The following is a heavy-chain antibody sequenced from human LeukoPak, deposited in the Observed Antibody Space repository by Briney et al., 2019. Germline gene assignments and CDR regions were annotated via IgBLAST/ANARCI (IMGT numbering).Heavy chain of an antibody. Sequence: GGSLRLSCAASGFTFSSYWMSWVRQAPGKGLEWVANIKQDGSEKYYVDSVKGRFTISRDNAKNSLYLQMNSLRAEDTAVYYCARGRRKIVVVPAATAPDYWGQGTLVTVSS. CDR3: ARGRRKIVVVPAATAPDY. CDR1: GFTFSSYW. V-gene: IGHV3-7*03. CDR2: IKQDGSEK. J-gene: IGHJ4*02. D-gene: IGHD2-2*01.